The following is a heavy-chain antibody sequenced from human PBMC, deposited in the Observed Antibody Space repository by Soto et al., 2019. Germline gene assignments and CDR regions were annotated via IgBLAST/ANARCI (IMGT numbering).Heavy chain of an antibody. CDR3: ARDWGITMVRGVYYFDY. D-gene: IGHD3-10*01. CDR2: TYYRSKWYN. CDR1: GDSVSSNSAA. J-gene: IGHJ4*02. V-gene: IGHV6-1*01. Sequence: SQTLSLTCAISGDSVSSNSAAWNWIRQSPSRGLEWLGRTYYRSKWYNDYAVSVKSRITINPDTSKNQFPLQLNSVTPEDTAVYYCARDWGITMVRGVYYFDYWGQGTLVTVSS.